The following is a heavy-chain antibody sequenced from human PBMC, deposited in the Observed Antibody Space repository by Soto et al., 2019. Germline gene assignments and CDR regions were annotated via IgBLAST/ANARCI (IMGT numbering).Heavy chain of an antibody. Sequence: GGSLRLSCAASGFIFGSYAMHWVRQAPGKGLEWVAVISYDGNNKFYADSVKGRFTISRDNSMNTLFLEMNSVKTEDTAVYYCARIPEGVLLHWFGELLTNHDVFDFWGQGTKVTVSS. CDR1: GFIFGSYA. CDR3: ARIPEGVLLHWFGELLTNHDVFDF. CDR2: ISYDGNNK. J-gene: IGHJ3*01. D-gene: IGHD3-10*01. V-gene: IGHV3-30*03.